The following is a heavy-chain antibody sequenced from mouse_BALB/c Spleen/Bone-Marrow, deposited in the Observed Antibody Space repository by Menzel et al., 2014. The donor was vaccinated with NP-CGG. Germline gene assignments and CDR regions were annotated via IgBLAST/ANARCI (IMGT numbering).Heavy chain of an antibody. J-gene: IGHJ4*01. CDR1: GFTFSDYY. CDR3: ARRGWDYAMDY. D-gene: IGHD2-3*01. V-gene: IGHV5-12*02. CDR2: ISNGGGST. Sequence: EVQVVESGGGLVQPGGSLKLSCATSGFTFSDYYMYWVRQTPEKRLEWFAYISNGGGSTYYPDTVKGRFTISRDNAKNSMYLQMSSLKSEDTAMYYCARRGWDYAMDYWGQGTSVTVSS.